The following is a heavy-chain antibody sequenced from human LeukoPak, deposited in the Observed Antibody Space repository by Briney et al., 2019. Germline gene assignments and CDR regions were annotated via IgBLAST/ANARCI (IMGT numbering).Heavy chain of an antibody. CDR1: GYTFTDYY. D-gene: IGHD2-2*01. J-gene: IGHJ4*02. V-gene: IGHV1-2*02. CDR2: INPNDGDT. CDR3: ARANFLYCSSTTCLFDY. Sequence: ASVRVSCKASGYTFTDYYMHWVRQAPGQGFEWMGWINPNDGDTNYAQKFQGMVTMTRDTSISTAHMEVSRLRSDDTAVYYCARANFLYCSSTTCLFDYWGQGTLVTVSS.